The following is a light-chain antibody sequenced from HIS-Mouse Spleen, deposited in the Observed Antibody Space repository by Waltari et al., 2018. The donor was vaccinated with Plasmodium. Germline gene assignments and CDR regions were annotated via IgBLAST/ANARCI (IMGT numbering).Light chain of an antibody. CDR1: SGHSSYA. V-gene: IGLV4-69*01. CDR2: LNSDGSH. CDR3: QTWGTGIGV. J-gene: IGLJ2*01. Sequence: QLVLTQSPSASASLGASVKLTCTLSSGHSSYAIACHQQQPEKGPRYWMKLNSDGSHSKGDGIPDRFSGSSSGAERYLTISSRQSEDEADYYCQTWGTGIGVFGGGTKLTVL.